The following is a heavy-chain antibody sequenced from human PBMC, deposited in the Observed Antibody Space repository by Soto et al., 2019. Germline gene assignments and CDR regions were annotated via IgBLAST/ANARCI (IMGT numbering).Heavy chain of an antibody. CDR2: ISSSGSTI. CDR1: GFTFSDYY. Sequence: QVQLVESGGGLVKPGGSLRLSCAASGFTFSDYYMXXXXXXXXXXXXXVSYISSSGSTIYYADSVKGRFTISRDNAKXXXXXXXXXXXXXXXXXXXXXXXXXXXXXXXXRGYWGQGTLVTVSS. J-gene: IGHJ4*02. V-gene: IGHV3-11*01. CDR3: XXXXXXXXXXXXRGY.